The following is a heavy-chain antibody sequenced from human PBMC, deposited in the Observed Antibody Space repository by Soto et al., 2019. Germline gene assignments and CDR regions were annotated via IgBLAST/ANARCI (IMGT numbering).Heavy chain of an antibody. V-gene: IGHV4-39*01. CDR1: GGSISSSSYY. Sequence: SETLSLTCTVSGGSISSSSYYWGWIRQPPGKGLEWIGSIYYSGSTYYNPSLKSRVTISVDTSKNQFSLKLSSVTAADTAVYYCARSGVEVRGVIVPGSFDPSGQGTLVTVSS. CDR2: IYYSGST. CDR3: ARSGVEVRGVIVPGSFDP. D-gene: IGHD3-10*01. J-gene: IGHJ5*02.